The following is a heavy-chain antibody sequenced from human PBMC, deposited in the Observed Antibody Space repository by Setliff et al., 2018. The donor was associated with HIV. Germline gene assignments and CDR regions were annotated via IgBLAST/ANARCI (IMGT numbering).Heavy chain of an antibody. V-gene: IGHV1-18*01. CDR2: ISTYNGKT. J-gene: IGHJ5*02. CDR1: GYPFTSFG. CDR3: VRSQGRILGVEPHWFDP. D-gene: IGHD3-3*01. Sequence: GASVKVSCKTSGYPFTSFGISWVRQAPGQGLEWMGWISTYNGKTNYVQNLQGRVTMTTDTSTSTVYLELRSLRSDDTAVYYCVRSQGRILGVEPHWFDPWGQGTLVTVSS.